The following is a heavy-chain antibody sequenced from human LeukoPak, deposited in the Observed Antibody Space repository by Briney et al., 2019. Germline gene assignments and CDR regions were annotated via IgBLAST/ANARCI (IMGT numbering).Heavy chain of an antibody. D-gene: IGHD1-26*01. Sequence: ASVKVSCKTSGYTFTSYDINWVRQATGQGLEWMGWMNPKSGNTGSAQRFQGRVTMTRDTSISTAYLELSSLRSEDTAVYYCARVWGAIDYWGQGTLVTVSS. CDR1: GYTFTSYD. J-gene: IGHJ4*02. CDR2: MNPKSGNT. V-gene: IGHV1-8*01. CDR3: ARVWGAIDY.